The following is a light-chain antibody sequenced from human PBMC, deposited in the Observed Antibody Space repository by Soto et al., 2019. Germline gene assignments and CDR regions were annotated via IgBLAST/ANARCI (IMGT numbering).Light chain of an antibody. CDR3: SSYAGSSNFV. CDR2: EVT. J-gene: IGLJ1*01. Sequence: QSALTQPPSASGFPGQSVTISCTGTSSDVGYYNYVSWYQQHPGKAPKLVIYEVTNRPSGVPDRVSASKSGNTASLTVSGLRAEDEADYYCSSYAGSSNFVFGSGTKLTVL. V-gene: IGLV2-8*01. CDR1: SSDVGYYNY.